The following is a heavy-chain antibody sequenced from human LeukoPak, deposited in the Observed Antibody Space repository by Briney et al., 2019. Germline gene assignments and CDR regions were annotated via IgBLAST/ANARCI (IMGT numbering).Heavy chain of an antibody. V-gene: IGHV3-23*01. J-gene: IGHJ6*02. CDR2: IDDSGVIR. D-gene: IGHD6-13*01. CDR1: GFTFKTHA. CDR3: TKDSQGFYGGFWYGTYGMDV. Sequence: GGSLRLSCAASGFTFKTHAMSWVRQAPGQGLEWVSSIDDSGVIRSYADSVKGRFTISRDNCRKTVFLQMNSLTPEDAATYYCTKDSQGFYGGFWYGTYGMDVWGQGTTVTVSS.